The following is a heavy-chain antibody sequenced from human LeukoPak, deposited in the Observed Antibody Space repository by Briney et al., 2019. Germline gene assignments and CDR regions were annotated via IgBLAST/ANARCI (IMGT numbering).Heavy chain of an antibody. J-gene: IGHJ6*04. CDR3: AELGITMIGGV. CDR2: ISSSGSTI. D-gene: IGHD3-10*02. CDR1: GFTCRSYE. V-gene: IGHV3-48*03. Sequence: GGSLRLSGSGSGFTCRSYEMNWVGPAPGNGLEWVSYISSSGSTIYYADSVKGRFTISRDNAKNSLYLQMSSLRAEDTAVYYCAELGITMIGGVWGKGTTVTISS.